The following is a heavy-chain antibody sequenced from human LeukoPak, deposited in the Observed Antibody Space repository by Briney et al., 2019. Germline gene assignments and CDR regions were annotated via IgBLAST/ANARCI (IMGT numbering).Heavy chain of an antibody. J-gene: IGHJ4*02. V-gene: IGHV3-33*01. Sequence: PGGSLRLSCAASGVAFDSHGMHWVRQAPGKGLEWVAVIWYDGSKDYADSVKGQFTISRDNSKNTLYLQMNSLRAEDTAVYYCARARNNYDRSGFSALDYWGQGTLVTVSS. CDR3: ARARNNYDRSGFSALDY. CDR1: GVAFDSHG. D-gene: IGHD3-22*01. CDR2: IWYDGSK.